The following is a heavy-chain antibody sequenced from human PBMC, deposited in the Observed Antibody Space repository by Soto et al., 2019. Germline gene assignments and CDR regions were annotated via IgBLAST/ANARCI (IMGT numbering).Heavy chain of an antibody. D-gene: IGHD6-19*01. V-gene: IGHV1-18*01. CDR2: ISAYNGKT. Sequence: QVQLVQSGAEVKKPGASVKVSCKTSGYPFTSYGINWVRQAPGQGPEWMGWISAYNGKTSYTQKSQGIVTMTADTATSTASMELRSLRSDDTAVYYCARDRLIAVTGLLHYWGQGTLVTVSS. J-gene: IGHJ4*02. CDR1: GYPFTSYG. CDR3: ARDRLIAVTGLLHY.